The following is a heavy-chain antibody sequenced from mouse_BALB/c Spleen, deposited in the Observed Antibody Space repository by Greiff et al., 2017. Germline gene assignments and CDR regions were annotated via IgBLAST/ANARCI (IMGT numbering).Heavy chain of an antibody. CDR2: IDPANGNT. CDR3: AREADYGSSAWLAY. V-gene: IGHV14-3*02. D-gene: IGHD1-1*01. J-gene: IGHJ3*01. Sequence: VQLQQSGAELVKPGASVKLSCTASGFNIKDTYMHWVKQRPEQGLEWIGRIDPANGNTKYDPKFQGKATITADTSSNTAYLQLSSLTSEDTAVYYCAREADYGSSAWLAYGGKGTLVTVS. CDR1: GFNIKDTY.